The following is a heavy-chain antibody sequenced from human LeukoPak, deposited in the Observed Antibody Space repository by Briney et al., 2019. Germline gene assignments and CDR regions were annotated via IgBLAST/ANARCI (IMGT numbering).Heavy chain of an antibody. D-gene: IGHD5-12*01. V-gene: IGHV3-53*01. CDR2: IYDGGRT. J-gene: IGHJ4*02. Sequence: GGSLRLSCAASGFTVSNNYMSWVRQAPGKGLEWVSIIYDGGRTYYADSVRGRFTISRDNSKNMLYLQMSSLRAEDTAVYYCARIGQDIATDYWGQGTLVTVSS. CDR3: ARIGQDIATDY. CDR1: GFTVSNNY.